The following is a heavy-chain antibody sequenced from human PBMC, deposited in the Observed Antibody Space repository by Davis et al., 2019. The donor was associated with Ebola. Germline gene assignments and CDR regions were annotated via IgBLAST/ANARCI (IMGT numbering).Heavy chain of an antibody. V-gene: IGHV1-3*01. CDR2: INAGNGNT. Sequence: ASVKVSCKASGYTFTSYAMHWVRQAPGPSLEWMGRINAGNGNTKYSQKFQGRVTITRDTSASTAYMELRSMRSEDTAVYYCGRYYYDSSGYYFIDYWGQGTLVTVSS. D-gene: IGHD3-22*01. J-gene: IGHJ4*02. CDR3: GRYYYDSSGYYFIDY. CDR1: GYTFTSYA.